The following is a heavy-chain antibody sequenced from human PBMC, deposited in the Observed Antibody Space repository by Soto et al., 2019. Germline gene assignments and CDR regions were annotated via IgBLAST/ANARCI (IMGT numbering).Heavy chain of an antibody. CDR3: ARWSYLDY. CDR1: GFSFGSYA. J-gene: IGHJ4*02. D-gene: IGHD3-3*01. V-gene: IGHV3-23*01. Sequence: PGSSLRLSCAASGFSFGSYALSWVRQAPGKGLEWLLTISGSDGKTFYADSVKGLFSISRDTSQSTLYLQMNSLRADHPAMYYCARWSYLDYWGQGTRVTVSS. CDR2: ISGSDGKT.